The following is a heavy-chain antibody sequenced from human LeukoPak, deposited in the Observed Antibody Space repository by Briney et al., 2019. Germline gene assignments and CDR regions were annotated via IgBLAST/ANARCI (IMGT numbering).Heavy chain of an antibody. Sequence: NPSETLSLTCTVSGGSISSSSYYWGWIRQPPGKGLEWIGSIYYSGSTYYNPSLKSRVTISVDTSKNQFSLKLSSVTAADTAVYYCARGDHSSGYYLQLALFDYWGQGTLVTVSS. CDR3: ARGDHSSGYYLQLALFDY. V-gene: IGHV4-39*07. CDR2: IYYSGST. D-gene: IGHD3-22*01. CDR1: GGSISSSSYY. J-gene: IGHJ4*02.